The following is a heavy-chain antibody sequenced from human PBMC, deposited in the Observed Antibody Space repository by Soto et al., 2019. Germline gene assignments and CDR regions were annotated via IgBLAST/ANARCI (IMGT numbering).Heavy chain of an antibody. CDR1: GFTVSSNY. J-gene: IGHJ6*03. D-gene: IGHD3-10*01. CDR3: ARAAWGLWFGYMDV. CDR2: LYSDGST. Sequence: GGSLRLSCAASGFTVSSNYMSWVRQAPGKGLEWVSVLYSDGSTYYADSVKGRFTISRHNSNNILFLQMNSLRADDTAVYYCARAAWGLWFGYMDVWGKGTTVTVSS. V-gene: IGHV3-53*04.